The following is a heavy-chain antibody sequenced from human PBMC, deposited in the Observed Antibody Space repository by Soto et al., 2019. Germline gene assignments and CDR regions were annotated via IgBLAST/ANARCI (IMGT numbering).Heavy chain of an antibody. CDR3: ARETVAGKYFDY. CDR2: IYYSGST. Sequence: QVQLQESGPGLVKPSQTLSLTCTVSGGSISSGGYYWSWIRQHPGKGLEWIGYIYYSGSTYYNPSLKSRVTISVDTSKNQFSLNLSSVTAADTAVYYCARETVAGKYFDYWGQGTLVTVSS. CDR1: GGSISSGGYY. D-gene: IGHD6-19*01. J-gene: IGHJ4*02. V-gene: IGHV4-31*03.